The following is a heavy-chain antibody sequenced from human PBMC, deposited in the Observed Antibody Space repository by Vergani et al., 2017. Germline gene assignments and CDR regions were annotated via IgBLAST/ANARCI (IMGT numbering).Heavy chain of an antibody. V-gene: IGHV4-61*08. J-gene: IGHJ4*02. CDR1: GGSISSGGYY. Sequence: QLQLQESGPGLVRPSVTLSLTCTVSGGSISSGGYYWSWIRQHPGKGLEWIGYIYYSGSTNYNPSLKSRVTISVDTSKNQFSLKLSSVTAADTAVYYCARAGVPAALDYWGQGTLVTVSS. CDR2: IYYSGST. D-gene: IGHD2-2*01. CDR3: ARAGVPAALDY.